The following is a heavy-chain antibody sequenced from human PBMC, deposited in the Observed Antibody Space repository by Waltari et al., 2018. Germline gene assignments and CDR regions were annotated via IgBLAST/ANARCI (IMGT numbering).Heavy chain of an antibody. CDR2: VYWDGDK. CDR1: GFSLRTDGVG. D-gene: IGHD6-19*01. CDR3: VYSRRGAGSGSRWYYFNY. V-gene: IGHV2-5*02. J-gene: IGHJ4*02. Sequence: QITLTESGPRQVRPTQTLTLTCTLSGFSLRTDGVGVGWVRQLTNKVLEWLAIVYWDGDKRYSPSLKSRLTITGDTSKNQVVLTMINMDPVDTAAYLCVYSRRGAGSGSRWYYFNYWGQGTLVTVSS.